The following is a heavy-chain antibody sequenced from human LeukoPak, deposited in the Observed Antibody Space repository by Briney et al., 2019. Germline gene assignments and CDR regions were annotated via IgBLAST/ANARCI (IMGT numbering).Heavy chain of an antibody. D-gene: IGHD6-19*01. CDR2: INPNSGGT. V-gene: IGHV1-2*02. CDR1: GYTFTGYY. J-gene: IGHJ4*02. Sequence: ASVKVSCKASGYTFTGYYMHWVRQAPGQGLEWMGWINPNSGGTSYAQKFQGRVTMTRDTSISTAYMELSRLRSDDTAVYYCAKASGLIAVAAYWGQGTLVTVSS. CDR3: AKASGLIAVAAY.